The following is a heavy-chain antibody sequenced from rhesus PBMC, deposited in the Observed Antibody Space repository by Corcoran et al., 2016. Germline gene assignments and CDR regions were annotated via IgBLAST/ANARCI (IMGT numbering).Heavy chain of an antibody. D-gene: IGHD6-31*01. V-gene: IGHV4-160*01. Sequence: QVQLQESGPGLVKPSETLSLTCAVSGGSICSNYWSWIRQSPGKWLELIGYVYGGGGSTSVSASLKIRATISTDTSKNQFSLTLISVTAADTAVYDFARDPLAAATDDWCQGVLVTVSS. CDR2: VYGGGGST. CDR1: GGSICSNY. J-gene: IGHJ4*01. CDR3: ARDPLAAATDD.